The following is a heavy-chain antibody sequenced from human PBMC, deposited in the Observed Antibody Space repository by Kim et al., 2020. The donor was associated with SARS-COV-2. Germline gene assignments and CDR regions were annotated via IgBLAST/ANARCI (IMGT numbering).Heavy chain of an antibody. CDR3: AKDPSMRYYDSTGYYYSWYFDL. CDR1: GFTFSNHA. J-gene: IGHJ2*01. Sequence: GGSLRLSCAGSGFTFSNHAMSWVRQAPGKGLEWVSGTSGSGGSTYYADSVKGRFTISRDNSKDTLFLQMNSLSAEDTAVYFCAKDPSMRYYDSTGYYYSWYFDLWGHGTLVTVSS. CDR2: TSGSGGST. D-gene: IGHD3-22*01. V-gene: IGHV3-23*01.